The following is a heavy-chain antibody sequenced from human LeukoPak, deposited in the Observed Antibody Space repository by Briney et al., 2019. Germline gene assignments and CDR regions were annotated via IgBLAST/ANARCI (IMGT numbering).Heavy chain of an antibody. Sequence: SETLSLTCAVYGGSFSGYYWSWIRQPPGKGLEWIGEIYHSGSTNYNPSLKSRVTISVDKSKNQFSLKLSSVTAADTAVYYCARYSGYDVYYFDYWGQGTLVTVSS. CDR1: GGSFSGYY. CDR3: ARYSGYDVYYFDY. CDR2: IYHSGST. V-gene: IGHV4-34*01. J-gene: IGHJ4*02. D-gene: IGHD5-12*01.